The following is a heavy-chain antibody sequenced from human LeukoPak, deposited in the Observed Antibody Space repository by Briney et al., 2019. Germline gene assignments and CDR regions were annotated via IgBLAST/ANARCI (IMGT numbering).Heavy chain of an antibody. CDR3: ARLITAFQAFDS. V-gene: IGHV4-39*01. Sequence: SETLSLTCTVSGGSISSSSYFWAWIRQPPGKGLEWIGSIYYSGSTYYNPSLNSRVTISVDTSKNQFSLNLSSVTAADTAVYFCARLITAFQAFDSWGQGTLVTVSS. CDR1: GGSISSSSYF. CDR2: IYYSGST. J-gene: IGHJ4*02. D-gene: IGHD3-16*01.